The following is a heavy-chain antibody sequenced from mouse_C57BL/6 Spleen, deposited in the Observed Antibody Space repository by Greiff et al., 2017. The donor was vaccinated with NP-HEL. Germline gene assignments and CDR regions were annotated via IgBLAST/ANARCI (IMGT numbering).Heavy chain of an antibody. Sequence: LEESGAELVRPGASVTLSCKASGYTFTDYEMHWVKQTPVHGLEWIGAIDPETGGTAYNQKFKGKAILTADKSSSTAYMELRSLTSEDSAVYYCTYSNYVDYAMDYWGQGTSVTVSS. D-gene: IGHD2-5*01. V-gene: IGHV1-15*01. CDR1: GYTFTDYE. J-gene: IGHJ4*01. CDR3: TYSNYVDYAMDY. CDR2: IDPETGGT.